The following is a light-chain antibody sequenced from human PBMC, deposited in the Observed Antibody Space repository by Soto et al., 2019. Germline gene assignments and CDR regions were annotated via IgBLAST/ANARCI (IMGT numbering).Light chain of an antibody. CDR3: LQHISDPLT. Sequence: DIQMTQSPSSLSASVGDRVIITCRASQGIRTDLSWHQQKPGEAPKRLIYAASRLQSGVPSRFRGSGSGTEFTLTISRLQPEDFATYYFLQHISDPLTFGPGTKGEI. J-gene: IGKJ3*01. CDR1: QGIRTD. V-gene: IGKV1-17*01. CDR2: AAS.